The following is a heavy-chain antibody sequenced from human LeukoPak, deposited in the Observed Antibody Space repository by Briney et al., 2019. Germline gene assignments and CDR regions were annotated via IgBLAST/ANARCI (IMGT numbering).Heavy chain of an antibody. CDR2: ISTYNGAT. V-gene: IGHV1-18*01. J-gene: IGHJ4*02. CDR1: GHTFTSYG. CDR3: ARRSGSWDYFDY. D-gene: IGHD6-25*01. Sequence: ASVKVSCKASGHTFTSYGISWVRQAPGQGLEWMGWISTYNGATNYAEKFQGRVTMTADTSTNTALELRSLTSDDTAVYYCARRSGSWDYFDYWGQGTLVTVSS.